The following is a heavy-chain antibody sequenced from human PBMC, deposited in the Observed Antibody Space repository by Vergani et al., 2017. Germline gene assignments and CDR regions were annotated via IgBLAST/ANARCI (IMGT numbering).Heavy chain of an antibody. D-gene: IGHD6-19*01. Sequence: QVQLVQSGAEVKKPGASVKVSCKVSGYTFTSYYMHWVRQAPGQGLEWMGIINPSGGSTSYAQKFQGRVTMTRDTSTSTLYMELSSLRSEDTAVYYCARGAHHRAGAGSNWFDPWGQGTLVTVSS. V-gene: IGHV1-46*03. CDR1: GYTFTSYY. J-gene: IGHJ5*02. CDR3: ARGAHHRAGAGSNWFDP. CDR2: INPSGGST.